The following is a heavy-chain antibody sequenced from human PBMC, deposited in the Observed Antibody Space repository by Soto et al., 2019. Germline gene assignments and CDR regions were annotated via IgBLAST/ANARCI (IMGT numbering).Heavy chain of an antibody. J-gene: IGHJ4*02. CDR3: ARGPSGDKVDS. Sequence: QVQLQESGPGLVKPSQTLSLTCTVSGGSISTVDYWWSWIRQSPDMGLEWFGHIYDGGRTYNNPSLESRVTMSLDTSKSQLSLTLSSVSAADTAVYYCARGPSGDKVDSWGQGTLVTVSS. CDR1: GGSISTVDYW. D-gene: IGHD7-27*01. V-gene: IGHV4-30-4*01. CDR2: IYDGGRT.